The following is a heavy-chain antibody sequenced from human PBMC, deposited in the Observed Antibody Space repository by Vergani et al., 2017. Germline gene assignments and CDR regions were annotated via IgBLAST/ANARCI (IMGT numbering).Heavy chain of an antibody. Sequence: EVELVQSGPEMRKPGESLKISCRGVGYRFSSSWIGWVRQRPGKGLEWMGIIFPDDSDTRYSPSLQGQVTVSADKSISTVYLQWNSLKASDTAMYYCASRRTLQREFDIWGQGTQVTVSS. D-gene: IGHD5-24*01. CDR3: ASRRTLQREFDI. CDR1: GYRFSSSW. V-gene: IGHV5-51*01. J-gene: IGHJ4*02. CDR2: IFPDDSDT.